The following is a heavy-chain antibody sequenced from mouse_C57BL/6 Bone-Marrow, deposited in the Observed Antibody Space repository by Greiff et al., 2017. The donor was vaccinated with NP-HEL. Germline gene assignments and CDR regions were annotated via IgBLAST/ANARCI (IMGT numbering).Heavy chain of an antibody. CDR3: ARSPICYAMDY. J-gene: IGHJ4*01. Sequence: QVQLQQSGAELVRPGSSVKLSCKASGYTFTSYWMDWVKQRPGQGLEWIGNIYPSDSETHYNQKFKDKATLTVDKSSSTAYMQLSSLTSEDSAVYYYARSPICYAMDYWGQGTSVTVSS. CDR2: IYPSDSET. CDR1: GYTFTSYW. V-gene: IGHV1-61*01.